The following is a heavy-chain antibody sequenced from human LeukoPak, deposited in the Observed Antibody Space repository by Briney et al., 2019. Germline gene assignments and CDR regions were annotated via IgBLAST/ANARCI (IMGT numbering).Heavy chain of an antibody. CDR1: GYTFTSYY. Sequence: GASVKVSCKASGYTFTSYYMHWVRQAPGQGLDWMGIINPSGGSTSYAQKFQGRVTMTRDTSTSTVYMELSSLRSEDTAVYFCARGIVVANFDYWGQGTLVTVSS. J-gene: IGHJ4*02. D-gene: IGHD6-19*01. CDR3: ARGIVVANFDY. CDR2: INPSGGST. V-gene: IGHV1-46*01.